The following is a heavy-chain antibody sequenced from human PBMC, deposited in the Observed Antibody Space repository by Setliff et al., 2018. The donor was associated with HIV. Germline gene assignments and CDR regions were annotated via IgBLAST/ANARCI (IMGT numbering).Heavy chain of an antibody. V-gene: IGHV4-30-4*01. Sequence: SETLSLTCTVSGGSISSGEYYWNWIRQPPGRGLEWLGLMHYSGTTYFNPSVNSRLTTAIDTSKNQFSLRLTSMTAADTAVYYCARETNASGSLTAYWYFDLWGRGTLVTVSS. CDR1: GGSISSGEYY. D-gene: IGHD3-10*01. CDR3: ARETNASGSLTAYWYFDL. J-gene: IGHJ2*01. CDR2: MHYSGTT.